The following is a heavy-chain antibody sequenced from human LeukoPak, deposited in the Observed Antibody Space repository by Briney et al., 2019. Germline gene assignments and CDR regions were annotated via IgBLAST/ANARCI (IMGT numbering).Heavy chain of an antibody. CDR3: ARGRGITIFGVVPPGGY. V-gene: IGHV1-2*02. Sequence: ASVKVSCKASGYTFTGYYMHWVRQAPGQGLEWMGWINPNSGGTNYAQKFQGRVTMTRDTSISTAYMELSRLRSDDTAAYYCARGRGITIFGVVPPGGYWGQGTLVTVSS. CDR2: INPNSGGT. CDR1: GYTFTGYY. D-gene: IGHD3-3*01. J-gene: IGHJ4*02.